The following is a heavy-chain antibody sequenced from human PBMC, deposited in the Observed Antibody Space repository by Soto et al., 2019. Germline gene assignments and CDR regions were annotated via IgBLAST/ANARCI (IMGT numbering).Heavy chain of an antibody. V-gene: IGHV4-31*03. D-gene: IGHD2-21*01. CDR3: AASCVACGGFNYYGMDV. Sequence: SETLSLTCTVSGGSISSGGYYWYWIRQHPGKGLEWIGYIYYSGTTYYNQSLKSRVTISVDTSKNQFSLKLSSVTAADTAVYYCAASCVACGGFNYYGMDVWGQGTTVTVSS. CDR2: IYYSGTT. J-gene: IGHJ6*02. CDR1: GGSISSGGYY.